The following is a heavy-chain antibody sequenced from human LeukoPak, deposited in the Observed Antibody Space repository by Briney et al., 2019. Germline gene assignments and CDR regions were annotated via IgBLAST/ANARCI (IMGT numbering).Heavy chain of an antibody. J-gene: IGHJ4*02. V-gene: IGHV4-59*01. Sequence: SETLSLTCTVSGASISSYYWSWIRQPPGKGLEWIGNIYYSGSTNYNPSLKSRVTISVDTSKSQFSLRLSSVTAADTAVYYCAREYCGGDCYSYYFDYWGQGTPVTVSS. CDR2: IYYSGST. CDR1: GASISSYY. D-gene: IGHD2-21*02. CDR3: AREYCGGDCYSYYFDY.